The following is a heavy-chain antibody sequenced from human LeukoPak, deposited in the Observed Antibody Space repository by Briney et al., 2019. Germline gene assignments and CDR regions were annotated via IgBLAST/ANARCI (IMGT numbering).Heavy chain of an antibody. Sequence: RRASVKVSCKASGYTFTGYYMHWVRQAPGQGLEWMGWINPNSGGTNYAQKFQGRVTMTRDTPISTAYMELSRLRSDDTAVYYCARSSSSPAHGNWFDPWGQGTLVTVSS. CDR2: INPNSGGT. CDR3: ARSSSSPAHGNWFDP. CDR1: GYTFTGYY. J-gene: IGHJ5*02. D-gene: IGHD6-13*01. V-gene: IGHV1-2*02.